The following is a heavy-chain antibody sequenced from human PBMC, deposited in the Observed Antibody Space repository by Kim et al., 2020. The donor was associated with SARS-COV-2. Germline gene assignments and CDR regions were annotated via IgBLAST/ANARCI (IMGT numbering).Heavy chain of an antibody. Sequence: ASVKVSCKASGYTFTGYYMHWVRQAPGQGLEWMGRINPNNGGTNYAQKFQGRVTMTRDTSISTAYMELSRLRSDDTAVYYCARGDFRSGYWVDHWGQGTLVTVSS. D-gene: IGHD3-3*01. CDR2: INPNNGGT. CDR3: ARGDFRSGYWVDH. CDR1: GYTFTGYY. J-gene: IGHJ4*02. V-gene: IGHV1-2*02.